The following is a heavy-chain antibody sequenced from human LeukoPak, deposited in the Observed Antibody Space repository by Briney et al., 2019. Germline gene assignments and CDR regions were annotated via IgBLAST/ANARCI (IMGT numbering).Heavy chain of an antibody. J-gene: IGHJ4*02. D-gene: IGHD6-13*01. CDR2: IYYSGST. V-gene: IGHV4-31*03. CDR3: ARRIGYSSSWYIDY. Sequence: SETLSLTCTVSGGSISSGDYYWSWIRQHPGKGLEWIGYIYYSGSTYYNPSLKSRVTISVDTSKNQFSLKLSSVTAADTAVYYCARRIGYSSSWYIDYWGQGTLVTVSS. CDR1: GGSISSGDYY.